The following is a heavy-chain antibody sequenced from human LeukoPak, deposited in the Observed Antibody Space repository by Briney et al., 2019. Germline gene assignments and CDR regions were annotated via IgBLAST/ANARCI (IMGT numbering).Heavy chain of an antibody. J-gene: IGHJ6*03. CDR2: ISAYNGNT. D-gene: IGHD3-10*01. Sequence: ASVKVSCKASGYTFTSYGISWVRQAPGQGLEWMGWISAYNGNTNYAQKLQGRVTMTTDTSTSTAYMELRSLRSDDTAVYYCARARSSGSGVLYYYYYYMDVWGKGTTVTVSS. CDR1: GYTFTSYG. V-gene: IGHV1-18*01. CDR3: ARARSSGSGVLYYYYYYMDV.